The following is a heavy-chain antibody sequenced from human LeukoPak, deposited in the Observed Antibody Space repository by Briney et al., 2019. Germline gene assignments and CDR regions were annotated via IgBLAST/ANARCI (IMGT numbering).Heavy chain of an antibody. CDR1: GGTFSSYA. V-gene: IGHV1-69*06. J-gene: IGHJ5*02. Sequence: SVKVSCKASGGTFSSYAISWVRQAPGQGLEWMGRIIPIFGTANYAQKFQGRVTITADKPTSTAYMELSSLRSEDTAVYYCARVVYCSSTSCYNWFDPWGQGTLVTVSS. D-gene: IGHD2-2*01. CDR3: ARVVYCSSTSCYNWFDP. CDR2: IIPIFGTA.